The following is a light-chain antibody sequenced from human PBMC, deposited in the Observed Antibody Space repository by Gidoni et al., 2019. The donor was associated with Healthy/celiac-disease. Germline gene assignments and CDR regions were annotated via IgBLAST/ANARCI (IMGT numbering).Light chain of an antibody. CDR1: QSVSSY. Sequence: EIVLTQSPATLSLSPGESATLSCRASQSVSSYLAWYQQKPGQAPRLLIYDASNRATGIPARFSGSGSGTDFTLTISSLEPEDFAVYYCQQRSNWPPMYTFXQXTKLXIK. CDR2: DAS. CDR3: QQRSNWPPMYT. V-gene: IGKV3-11*01. J-gene: IGKJ2*01.